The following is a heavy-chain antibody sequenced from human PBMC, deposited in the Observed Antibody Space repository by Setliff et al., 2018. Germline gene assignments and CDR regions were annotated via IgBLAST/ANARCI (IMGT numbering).Heavy chain of an antibody. D-gene: IGHD3-16*01. CDR1: GLPFSNSN. V-gene: IGHV3-21*04. CDR3: ARPVFRNYFKH. Sequence: PGGSLRLSCVASGLPFSNSNMNWVRQAPGEGLEWVSSISSISNYIYYADSVKGRFTISRDNAKNSLYLQMNSLKIEDTAVYFCARPVFRNYFKHWGPGALVTVSS. CDR2: ISSISNYI. J-gene: IGHJ1*01.